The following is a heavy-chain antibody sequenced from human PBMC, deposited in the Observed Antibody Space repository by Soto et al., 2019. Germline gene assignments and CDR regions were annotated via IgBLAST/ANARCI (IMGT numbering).Heavy chain of an antibody. CDR2: INPTSSHI. CDR1: GFTFSAYH. V-gene: IGHV3-21*01. D-gene: IGHD2-15*01. CDR3: ASGYCGGGGCYLRRDAFDV. Sequence: EVQLVESGGGLVMPGGSLRLSCAASGFTFSAYHMNWVRQAPGKGLEWVSSINPTSSHIYYADSVRGRFTSSRDDSKNSVSLQMNSLRTADAALYDSASGYCGGGGCYLRRDAFDVWGQGTMVTVSS. J-gene: IGHJ3*01.